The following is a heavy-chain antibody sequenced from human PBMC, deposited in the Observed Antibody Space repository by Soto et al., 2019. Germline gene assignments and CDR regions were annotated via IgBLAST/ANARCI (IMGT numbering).Heavy chain of an antibody. D-gene: IGHD4-17*01. Sequence: GGSLRLSCAASGFIFSGSAMHWVRQASGKGLEWVGRIRSKANSYATAYAASVKGRFTISRDDSKNTAYLQMNSLKTEDTAVYYCTRLNDYGDYDGLGYWGQGTLVTVSS. CDR2: IRSKANSYAT. V-gene: IGHV3-73*01. J-gene: IGHJ4*02. CDR1: GFIFSGSA. CDR3: TRLNDYGDYDGLGY.